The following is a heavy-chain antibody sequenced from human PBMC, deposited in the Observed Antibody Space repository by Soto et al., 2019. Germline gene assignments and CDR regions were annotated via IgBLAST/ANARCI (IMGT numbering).Heavy chain of an antibody. Sequence: GESLKISCKGSGYSFISYWIGWVRQMPGKGLEWMGIIYPGDSDTRYSPSFQGQVTISADKSISTAYLQWSSLKASDTAMYYCARQRDSSSSGMDVWGQGTTVTVSS. V-gene: IGHV5-51*01. CDR1: GYSFISYW. D-gene: IGHD6-6*01. CDR3: ARQRDSSSSGMDV. J-gene: IGHJ6*02. CDR2: IYPGDSDT.